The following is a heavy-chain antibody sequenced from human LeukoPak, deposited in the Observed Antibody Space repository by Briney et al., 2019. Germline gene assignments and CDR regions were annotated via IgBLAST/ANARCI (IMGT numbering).Heavy chain of an antibody. Sequence: PGGSLRLSCAASGFTVSSDCISWVRQAPGKGLEWVSLIYSGGSTYYADPVNGRFTVSRDTSKNTVYLQMNSLRAEDTAVYYCARHDYLESWGQGTLVTVSS. CDR2: IYSGGST. J-gene: IGHJ4*02. CDR1: GFTVSSDC. CDR3: ARHDYLES. V-gene: IGHV3-66*04.